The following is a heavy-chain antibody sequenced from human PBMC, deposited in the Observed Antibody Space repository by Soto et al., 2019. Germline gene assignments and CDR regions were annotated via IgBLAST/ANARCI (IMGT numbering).Heavy chain of an antibody. CDR2: ISGGGATK. Sequence: EVQLLESGGGLLQPGGSLRLSCAASGFTFSSYAMWWFRQAPGKGLECVSAISGGGATKYYADSVKGRFTISRDNYKNTPYLQMNSLRAEDTAVYYCAFNSGSGSYYFDYWGQGTLVTVSS. CDR3: AFNSGSGSYYFDY. J-gene: IGHJ4*02. D-gene: IGHD3-10*01. V-gene: IGHV3-23*01. CDR1: GFTFSSYA.